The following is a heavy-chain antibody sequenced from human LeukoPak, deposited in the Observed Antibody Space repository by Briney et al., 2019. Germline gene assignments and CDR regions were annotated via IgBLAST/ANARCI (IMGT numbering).Heavy chain of an antibody. CDR1: GFTFSNAW. D-gene: IGHD2-21*02. Sequence: PGGSLTLSCAASGFTFSNAWMSWVRQAPGKGLEWVGRIKSKTHGGTTDYAAPVKGRFTISRDDSKNTLYLQMNRLKTEDTAVYYCSTGGIVVVTATRWIDIWGQGTMVSVCS. CDR2: IKSKTHGGTT. J-gene: IGHJ3*02. CDR3: STGGIVVVTATRWIDI. V-gene: IGHV3-15*01.